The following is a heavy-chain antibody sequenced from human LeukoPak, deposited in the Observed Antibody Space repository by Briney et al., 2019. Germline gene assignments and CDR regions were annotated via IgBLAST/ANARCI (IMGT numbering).Heavy chain of an antibody. D-gene: IGHD6-19*01. J-gene: IGHJ4*02. CDR1: GFTFSDYY. CDR2: ISSTGKTI. Sequence: GGSLRLSCAASGFTFSDYYMSWIRQAPGKGLEWVSYISSTGKTIYYADSVKGRFIISRDNAKHSLYLQMNSLRAEDTAVYYCARDPMGYSNGWYGYWGQGTLVTVSS. V-gene: IGHV3-11*01. CDR3: ARDPMGYSNGWYGY.